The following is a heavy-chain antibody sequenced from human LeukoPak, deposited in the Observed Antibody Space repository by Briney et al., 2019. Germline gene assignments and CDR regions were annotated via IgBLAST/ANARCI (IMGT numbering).Heavy chain of an antibody. Sequence: GGSLRLSCAASGFSFSSYEMNWVRQAPGKGLEWVSYISSSGRTMYYADSVKGRFTISRDNSKNTLYLQMNSLRAEDTAVYYCAHAGYYIWEGIDYWGQGTLVTVSS. D-gene: IGHD3-9*01. V-gene: IGHV3-48*03. J-gene: IGHJ4*02. CDR2: ISSSGRTM. CDR3: AHAGYYIWEGIDY. CDR1: GFSFSSYE.